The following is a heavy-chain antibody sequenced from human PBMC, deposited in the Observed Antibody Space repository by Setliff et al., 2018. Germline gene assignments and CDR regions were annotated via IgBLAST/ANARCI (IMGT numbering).Heavy chain of an antibody. CDR1: GGTFSSYD. CDR2: IIPIFGTA. J-gene: IGHJ4*02. Sequence: GASVKVSCKASGGTFSSYDISWVRQAPGQGLEWMGGIIPIFGTANYAQKFQGRVTITADESTSTAYMELSSLRSEDTAVYYCASSRDYNFWSGYYSPLDYWGQGTLVTVSS. V-gene: IGHV1-69*13. D-gene: IGHD3-3*01. CDR3: ASSRDYNFWSGYYSPLDY.